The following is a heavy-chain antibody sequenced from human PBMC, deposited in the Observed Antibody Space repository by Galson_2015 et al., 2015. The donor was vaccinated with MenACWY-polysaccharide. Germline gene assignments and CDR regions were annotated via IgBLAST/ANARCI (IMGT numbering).Heavy chain of an antibody. CDR1: SGYY. V-gene: IGHV4-38-2*02. CDR3: ARVEKYSGSYYILH. J-gene: IGHJ4*02. CDR2: IYHSGST. D-gene: IGHD1-26*01. Sequence: SGYYWGWIRQPPGKGLEWIGSIYHSGSTYYNPSLKSRVTISVDTSKNQFSLKLSAVTAADTAVYYCARVEKYSGSYYILHWGQGTLVTVSS.